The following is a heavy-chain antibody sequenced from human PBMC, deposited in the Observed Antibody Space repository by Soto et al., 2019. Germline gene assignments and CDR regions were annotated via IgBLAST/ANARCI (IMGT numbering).Heavy chain of an antibody. D-gene: IGHD3-3*01. CDR3: ASSVYYDFWSGYTFDY. CDR1: GGTFSSYA. Sequence: SVKVSCKASGGTFSSYAISWVRQAPGQGLEWMGGIIPIFGTANYAQKFQGRVTITADESTSTAYMELSSLRSEDTAVYYCASSVYYDFWSGYTFDYWGQGTLVTVSS. V-gene: IGHV1-69*13. J-gene: IGHJ4*02. CDR2: IIPIFGTA.